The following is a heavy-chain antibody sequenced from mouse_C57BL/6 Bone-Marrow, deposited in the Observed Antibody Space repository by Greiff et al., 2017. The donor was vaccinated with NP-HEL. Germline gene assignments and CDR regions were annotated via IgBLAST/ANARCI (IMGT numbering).Heavy chain of an antibody. Sequence: QVQLQQPGTELVKPGASVKLSCKASGYTFTSYWMHWVKQRPGQGLEWIGNINPSNGGTNYNEQFKSKATLTVDKSSSTAYMQLSSLTSEDSAVYYCARSPAVVARYWYFDVWGTGTTVTVSS. D-gene: IGHD1-1*01. CDR1: GYTFTSYW. CDR2: INPSNGGT. V-gene: IGHV1-53*01. J-gene: IGHJ1*03. CDR3: ARSPAVVARYWYFDV.